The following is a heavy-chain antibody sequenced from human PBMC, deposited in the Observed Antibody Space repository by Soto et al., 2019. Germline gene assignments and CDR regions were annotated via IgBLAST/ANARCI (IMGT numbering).Heavy chain of an antibody. Sequence: QVQLVQSGAEVRKPGASVKVSCKASGYTFTSYDINWVRQATGQGLEYLGWMSPNSGNTGYVQKFQGRVTMTWETSITTANMELSSLRSENTAVYFCAKGVKYGAYSRWFDPWGQGTLVTVSS. CDR2: MSPNSGNT. D-gene: IGHD4-17*01. CDR1: GYTFTSYD. V-gene: IGHV1-8*01. J-gene: IGHJ5*02. CDR3: AKGVKYGAYSRWFDP.